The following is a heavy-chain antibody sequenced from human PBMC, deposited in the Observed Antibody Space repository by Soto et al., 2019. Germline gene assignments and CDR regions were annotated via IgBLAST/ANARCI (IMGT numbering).Heavy chain of an antibody. CDR2: MNPNSGNT. J-gene: IGHJ5*02. V-gene: IGHV1-8*01. Sequence: ASVKVSCKASGYTFGNNDISWVRQANGQGLEWMGWMNPNSGNTGYAQKFQGRVSMTRNPSITTAYLELSSLRSDDTAIYCCARMATSGTLNWFDPWGQGTLVTVSS. CDR3: ARMATSGTLNWFDP. CDR1: GYTFGNND.